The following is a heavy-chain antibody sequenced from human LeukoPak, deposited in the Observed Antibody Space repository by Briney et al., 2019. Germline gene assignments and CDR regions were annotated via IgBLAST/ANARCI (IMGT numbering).Heavy chain of an antibody. J-gene: IGHJ4*02. CDR2: INHSGST. Sequence: SETLSLTCAVYGGSFSGYYWSWIRQPPGKGLERIWEINHSGSTNYNPSLKSRVTISVDTSKNQFSLKLSSVTAADTAVYYCARLYSSSWYTFDYWGQGTLVTVSS. CDR1: GGSFSGYY. V-gene: IGHV4-34*01. D-gene: IGHD6-13*01. CDR3: ARLYSSSWYTFDY.